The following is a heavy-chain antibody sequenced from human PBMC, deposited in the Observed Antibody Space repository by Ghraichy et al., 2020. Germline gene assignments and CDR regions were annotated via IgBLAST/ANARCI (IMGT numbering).Heavy chain of an antibody. CDR3: AREGGYNSHWSPGYFDY. Sequence: GGSLRLSCAASGFTFNTYWMTWVRQAPGKGLEWVANIKPDGGEKYYVDSVKGRFTISRDNAKNSLYLQMNSLRAEDTAVYYCAREGGYNSHWSPGYFDYWGQGTLVTVSS. CDR1: GFTFNTYW. V-gene: IGHV3-7*01. CDR2: IKPDGGEK. J-gene: IGHJ4*02. D-gene: IGHD1-14*01.